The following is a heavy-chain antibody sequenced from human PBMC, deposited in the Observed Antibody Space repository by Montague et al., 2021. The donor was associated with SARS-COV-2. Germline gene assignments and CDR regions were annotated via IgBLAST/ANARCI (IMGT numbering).Heavy chain of an antibody. J-gene: IGHJ6*02. CDR3: AREVYQLPNTYYYYYGMDV. Sequence: TLFLTCTVSGGSIGSGSYYWSWIRQPAGKGLEWIGRIYTSGSTNYNPSLKSRVTISVDTSKNQFSLKLSSVTAADTAVYYCAREVYQLPNTYYYYYGMDVWAQGTTVTVSS. V-gene: IGHV4-61*02. CDR2: IYTSGST. CDR1: GGSIGSGSYY. D-gene: IGHD2-2*01.